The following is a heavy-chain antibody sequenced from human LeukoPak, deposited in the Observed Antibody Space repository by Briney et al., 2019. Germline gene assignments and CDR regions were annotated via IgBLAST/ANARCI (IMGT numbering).Heavy chain of an antibody. Sequence: GGSLRLSCAASGFTFSHYWMTWVRQAPGKGLEWVAQINQDGSEEYYMDSVKARFTISRDNAKYSVFLQMNSLRAEDTAVYYCVRDGGVSGYDLLDYWGQGTLVTVSS. J-gene: IGHJ4*02. D-gene: IGHD5-12*01. V-gene: IGHV3-7*01. CDR3: VRDGGVSGYDLLDY. CDR1: GFTFSHYW. CDR2: INQDGSEE.